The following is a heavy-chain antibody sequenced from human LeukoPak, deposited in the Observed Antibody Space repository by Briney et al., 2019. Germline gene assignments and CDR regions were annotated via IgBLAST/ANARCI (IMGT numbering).Heavy chain of an antibody. CDR2: ISGSGGST. D-gene: IGHD1-26*01. V-gene: IGHV3-23*01. CDR3: VTEVSGSFPT. J-gene: IGHJ4*02. CDR1: GFTFSSYG. Sequence: GALRLSCAASGFTFSSYGMSWVRQAPGKGLEWVSAISGSGGSTYYADSVKGRFTISRDNSKNTLYLQMNSLKSEDTAVYYCVTEVSGSFPTWGQGTLVTVSS.